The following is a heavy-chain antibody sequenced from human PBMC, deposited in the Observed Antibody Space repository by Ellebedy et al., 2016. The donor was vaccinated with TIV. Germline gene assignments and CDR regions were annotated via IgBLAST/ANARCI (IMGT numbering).Heavy chain of an antibody. CDR2: MNPNGGTT. D-gene: IGHD1-26*01. J-gene: IGHJ4*02. V-gene: IGHV1-46*01. CDR3: ARGRSVGSHPFDT. Sequence: AASVKVSCKATGYILTSYYMHWVRQAPGQGLEWMGVMNPNGGTTLNPQKFQGRVTVTRDTSTSTIYMELSSLTSDDTAVYYCARGRSVGSHPFDTWGQGTLVTVSS. CDR1: GYILTSYY.